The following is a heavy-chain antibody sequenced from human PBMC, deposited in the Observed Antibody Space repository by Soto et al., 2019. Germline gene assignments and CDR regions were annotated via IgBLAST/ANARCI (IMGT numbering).Heavy chain of an antibody. CDR1: GFTFSTYA. CDR2: ISGSGGST. CDR3: AKVAGKYYDFWSGIQTPRIVYYSGMDV. D-gene: IGHD3-3*01. V-gene: IGHV3-23*01. J-gene: IGHJ6*02. Sequence: PGGSLRLSCAASGFTFSTYAMSWVRQAPGKGLEWVSAISGSGGSTYYADSVKGRFTISRDNSKNTLYLQMNSLRGEDTAVYYFAKVAGKYYDFWSGIQTPRIVYYSGMDVWGQWTAVTVSS.